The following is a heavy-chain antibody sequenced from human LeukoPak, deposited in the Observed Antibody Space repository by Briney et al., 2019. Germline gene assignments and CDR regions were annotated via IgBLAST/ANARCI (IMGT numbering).Heavy chain of an antibody. J-gene: IGHJ4*02. CDR1: GGSISSSNYY. CDR2: IYYSGST. Sequence: SETLSLTCTVSGGSISSSNYYWGWIRQPPGKGLEWIGSIYYSGSTFYNPSLKSRVSISVDTSKNQFSLNLKSVTAADTAVYYCARDGGFASGCSSTSCYTDYWGQGTLVTVSS. V-gene: IGHV4-39*07. D-gene: IGHD2-2*01. CDR3: ARDGGFASGCSSTSCYTDY.